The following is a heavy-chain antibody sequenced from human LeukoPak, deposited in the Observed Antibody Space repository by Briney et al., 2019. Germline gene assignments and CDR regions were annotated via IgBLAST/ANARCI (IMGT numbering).Heavy chain of an antibody. V-gene: IGHV3-74*01. Sequence: PGGSLRLSCAASGFTFSSYWMHWVRQAPGKGLVWVSRINSDGSSTSYADSVKGRFTISRDNAKNTLYLQMNSLRAEDTAVYYCATEHHYDSSGYPPFDYWGQGTLVTVSS. D-gene: IGHD3-22*01. J-gene: IGHJ4*02. CDR3: ATEHHYDSSGYPPFDY. CDR2: INSDGSST. CDR1: GFTFSSYW.